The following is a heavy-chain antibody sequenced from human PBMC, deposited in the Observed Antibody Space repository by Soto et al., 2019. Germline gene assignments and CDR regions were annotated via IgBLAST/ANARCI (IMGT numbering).Heavy chain of an antibody. D-gene: IGHD2-2*01. Sequence: SVKVSCKASGGTFSSYTISWVRQAPGQGLEWMGRIIPILGIANYAQKFQGRVTITADKSTSTAYMELSSLRSEDTAVYHCARELRGCRSTGCYRNWFDPWGQGTLVTVSS. CDR3: ARELRGCRSTGCYRNWFDP. J-gene: IGHJ5*02. CDR1: GGTFSSYT. CDR2: IIPILGIA. V-gene: IGHV1-69*04.